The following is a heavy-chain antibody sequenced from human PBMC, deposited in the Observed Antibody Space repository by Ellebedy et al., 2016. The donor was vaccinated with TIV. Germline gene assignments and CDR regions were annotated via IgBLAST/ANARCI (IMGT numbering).Heavy chain of an antibody. D-gene: IGHD2-21*01. CDR3: ASDRYYGGNYRGIDY. V-gene: IGHV7-4-1*02. Sequence: AASVKVSCKASGYTFTSHPLNWVRQAPGRGLEWMGWINTNTGTTESVQGFTGRFGFSLDTSFRTAYLQISSLEAEDTAIYYCASDRYYGGNYRGIDYWGQGTLVTVSS. J-gene: IGHJ4*02. CDR2: INTNTGTT. CDR1: GYTFTSHP.